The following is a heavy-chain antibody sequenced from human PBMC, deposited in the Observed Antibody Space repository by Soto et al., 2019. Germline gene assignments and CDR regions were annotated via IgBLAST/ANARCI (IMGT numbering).Heavy chain of an antibody. CDR3: AREGSYGWYDC. Sequence: QVQLVQSGAEVRKPGASVKVSCKASGYTFSSHGIIWVRQAPGQGLEWMGWISGYNGNAKYAQRFQGRVTMTTDTSTSTVYMDLWRLGSDDSAVYYCAREGSYGWYDCWGQGTLVTVSS. V-gene: IGHV1-18*01. CDR1: GYTFSSHG. CDR2: ISGYNGNA. D-gene: IGHD2-15*01. J-gene: IGHJ5*01.